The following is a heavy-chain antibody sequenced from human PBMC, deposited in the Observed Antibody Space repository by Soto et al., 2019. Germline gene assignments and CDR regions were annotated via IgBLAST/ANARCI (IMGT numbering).Heavy chain of an antibody. CDR3: AKDIWGSSWKHEFDY. J-gene: IGHJ4*02. D-gene: IGHD6-6*01. V-gene: IGHV3-9*01. CDR2: ISWNSGSI. Sequence: GGSLRLSCAASGFTFDDYAMHWVRQAPGKGLEWVSGISWNSGSIGYADSVKGRFTISRDNAKNSLYLQMNSLRAEDTALYYCAKDIWGSSWKHEFDYWGQGTLVTVSS. CDR1: GFTFDDYA.